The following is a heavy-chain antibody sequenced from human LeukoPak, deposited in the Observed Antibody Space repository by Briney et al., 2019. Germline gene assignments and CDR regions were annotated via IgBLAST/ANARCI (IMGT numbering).Heavy chain of an antibody. CDR2: ISSSSSTI. D-gene: IGHD3-22*01. CDR1: GFTFSSYS. J-gene: IGHJ4*02. V-gene: IGHV3-48*04. CDR3: ARDYTRYDSSGPTPVY. Sequence: GESLRLSCAASGFTFSSYSMNWVRQAPGKGLEWVSYISSSSSTIYYADSVKGRFTISRDNAKNSLYLQMNSLRAEDTAVYYCARDYTRYDSSGPTPVYWGQGTLVTVSS.